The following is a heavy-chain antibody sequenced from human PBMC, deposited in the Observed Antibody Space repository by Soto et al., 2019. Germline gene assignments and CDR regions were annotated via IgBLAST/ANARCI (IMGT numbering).Heavy chain of an antibody. CDR3: TQAQALWFGEGVDY. J-gene: IGHJ4*02. CDR1: GFTFSSYG. CDR2: ISNDGLNK. V-gene: IGHV3-30*18. Sequence: QVQLVESGGGVVQPGKSLRLSCAASGFTFSSYGMHWVRQAPGKGLEWVAVISNDGLNKYYGDSVKGRFTISRDNSKNAQYVQMNSRRAEDTAVYYCTQAQALWFGEGVDYWGQGTLVTVSS. D-gene: IGHD3-10*01.